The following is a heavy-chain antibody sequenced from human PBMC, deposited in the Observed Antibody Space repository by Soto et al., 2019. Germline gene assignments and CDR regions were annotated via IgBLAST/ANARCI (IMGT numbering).Heavy chain of an antibody. J-gene: IGHJ6*02. CDR2: ISSNGVSM. V-gene: IGHV3-11*01. CDR3: ARLASLGHPYYFGMDV. Sequence: GSLRLSCVASGFTFSDYYMTWIRQAPGKGLEWVSYISSNGVSMYYGDSVKGRFTISRDDAENSLHLQMNSLRAEDTAVYYCARLASLGHPYYFGMDVWGQGTTVTVSS. CDR1: GFTFSDYY.